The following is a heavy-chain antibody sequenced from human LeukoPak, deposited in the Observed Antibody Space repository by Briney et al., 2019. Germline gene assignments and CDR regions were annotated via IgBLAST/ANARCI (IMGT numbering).Heavy chain of an antibody. CDR1: GFTFSSYA. CDR3: AKGQYCSGTSCPYSYFYMDV. J-gene: IGHJ6*03. Sequence: GGSLRLSCAASGFTFSSYAMSWVRPAPGKGLEWVSGISVSGGTTYYADSVKGRFTISRDNSRNALNPQMNSLRAEDTAVYYCAKGQYCSGTSCPYSYFYMDVWGRGTTVTVSS. CDR2: ISVSGGTT. D-gene: IGHD2-2*01. V-gene: IGHV3-23*01.